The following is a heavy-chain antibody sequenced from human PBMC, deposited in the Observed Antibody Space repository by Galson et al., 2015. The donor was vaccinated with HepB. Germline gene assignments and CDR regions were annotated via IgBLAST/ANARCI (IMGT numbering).Heavy chain of an antibody. CDR1: GGSISSSSYY. Sequence: QVQLLESGPGLVKPSETLSLTCTVSGGSISSSSYYWGWIRQPPGKGLEWIGSIHDSGSTYYNPSLKSRVIISVDTSKNQFSLKTSSVTAADTAVYYRGRHMTSYFGMVRGVNWFDAWGQGTLVTVSS. CDR3: GRHMTSYFGMVRGVNWFDA. J-gene: IGHJ5*02. D-gene: IGHD3-10*01. V-gene: IGHV4-39*01. CDR2: IHDSGST.